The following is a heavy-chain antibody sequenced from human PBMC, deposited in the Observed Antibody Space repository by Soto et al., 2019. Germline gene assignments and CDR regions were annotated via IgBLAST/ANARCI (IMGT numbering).Heavy chain of an antibody. CDR1: GASISGGGNS. V-gene: IGHV4-30-2*01. CDR3: ARKDVYTTQGDDFDS. Sequence: SETLSLTCAVSGASISGGGNSWNWIRQPPGKGLDWIGYVHHTGITYYTPSLKSRVTISLDRSKNQFSLKLTSVTAADTAVYYCARKDVYTTQGDDFDSWGQGALVT. D-gene: IGHD1-26*01. CDR2: VHHTGIT. J-gene: IGHJ4*02.